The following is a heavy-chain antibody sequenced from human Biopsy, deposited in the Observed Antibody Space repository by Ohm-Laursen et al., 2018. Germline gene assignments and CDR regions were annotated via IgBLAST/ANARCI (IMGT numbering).Heavy chain of an antibody. CDR1: GYTYSDYG. D-gene: IGHD3-9*01. V-gene: IGHV1-69*06. J-gene: IGHJ1*01. CDR2: NIPILGTG. Sequence: GATVKISCKTSGYTYSDYGVNWVRQAPGQGLEWLGGNIPILGTGNYAHQFQDRVTVVADTSTSTATMELRSLRSDDTAVYYCATKLTGYFHHWGQGTLVIVSS. CDR3: ATKLTGYFHH.